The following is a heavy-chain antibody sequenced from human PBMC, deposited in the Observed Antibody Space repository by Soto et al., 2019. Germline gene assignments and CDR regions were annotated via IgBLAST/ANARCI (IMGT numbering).Heavy chain of an antibody. CDR2: ISYDGSNK. Sequence: GGSLRLSCAASGFTFSSYAMHWVRQAPGKGLEWVAVISYDGSNKYYADSVKGRFTISRDNSKNTLYLQMNSLRAEDTAVYYCARDTLRAAAGPVMYYWGQGTLVTVSS. D-gene: IGHD6-13*01. V-gene: IGHV3-30-3*01. J-gene: IGHJ4*02. CDR1: GFTFSSYA. CDR3: ARDTLRAAAGPVMYY.